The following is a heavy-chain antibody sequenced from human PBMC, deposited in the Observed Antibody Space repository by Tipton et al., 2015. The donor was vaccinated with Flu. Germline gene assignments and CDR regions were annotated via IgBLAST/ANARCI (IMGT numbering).Heavy chain of an antibody. Sequence: SLRLSCAVSGFSITNYWMCWVRQAPGKGLEWVANIKQDGLEKYYVDSVKGRFTISRDNAKNSLYLQMNSLTAVDTAVYYCARGGWDVGGNWGQGTLVTVSS. CDR2: IKQDGLEK. CDR1: GFSITNYW. J-gene: IGHJ4*02. V-gene: IGHV3-7*01. D-gene: IGHD6-19*01. CDR3: ARGGWDVGGN.